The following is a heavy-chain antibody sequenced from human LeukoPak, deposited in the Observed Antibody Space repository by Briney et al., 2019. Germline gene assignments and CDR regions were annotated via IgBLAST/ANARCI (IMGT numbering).Heavy chain of an antibody. CDR2: IYYSGST. CDR1: GGSISSHY. V-gene: IGHV4-59*11. J-gene: IGHJ4*02. Sequence: SETLSPTCTVSGGSISSHYWSWIRQPPGKGLEWIGYIYYSGSTNYNPSLKSRVTISVDTSKNQFSLKLSSVTAADTAVYYCARGLLDYWGQGTLVTVSS. CDR3: ARGLLDY. D-gene: IGHD3-3*01.